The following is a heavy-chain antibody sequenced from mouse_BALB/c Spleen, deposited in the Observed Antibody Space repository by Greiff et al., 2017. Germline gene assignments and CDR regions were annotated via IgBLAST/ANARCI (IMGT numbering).Heavy chain of an antibody. Sequence: VQLQQTGPELVKPGASVKISCKASGYSFTDYIMLWVKQSHGKSLEWIGNINPYYGSTSYNLKFKGKATLTVDKSSSTAYMQLNSLTSEDSAVYYCARGPYYAMDYWGQGTSVTVSS. J-gene: IGHJ4*01. CDR3: ARGPYYAMDY. CDR2: INPYYGST. CDR1: GYSFTDYI. V-gene: IGHV1-39*01.